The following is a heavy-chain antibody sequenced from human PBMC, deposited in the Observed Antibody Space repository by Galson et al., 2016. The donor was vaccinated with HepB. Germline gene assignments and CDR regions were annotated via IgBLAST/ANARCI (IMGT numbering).Heavy chain of an antibody. Sequence: QSGAEVKKPGESLRISCKASGYTFTTYSISWVRQAPGQGLEWMGWISTYNGNTNYAQKLQGRVTMTTDTSTSTAYMELRSLTSDDTAVDYCARTYYYDTSGYYRVFDIWGQGTMVTVSS. CDR2: ISTYNGNT. V-gene: IGHV1-18*01. J-gene: IGHJ3*02. CDR3: ARTYYYDTSGYYRVFDI. CDR1: GYTFTTYS. D-gene: IGHD3-22*01.